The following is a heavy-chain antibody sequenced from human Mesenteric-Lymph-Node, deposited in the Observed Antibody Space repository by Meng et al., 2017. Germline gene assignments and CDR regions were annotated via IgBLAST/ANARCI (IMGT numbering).Heavy chain of an antibody. V-gene: IGHV4-39*01. Sequence: QLQLQESGPGLEKPAETRSRTGTGAGGSIRSSSYYWGWIRQPPGKGLEYIGSIFYSGNTYYNPSLKSRVTISIDTSENQFSLKLSSVTAADTAVYYCARRVFYGSANFDYWGQGTLVTVSS. CDR2: IFYSGNT. J-gene: IGHJ4*02. D-gene: IGHD3-10*01. CDR1: GGSIRSSSYY. CDR3: ARRVFYGSANFDY.